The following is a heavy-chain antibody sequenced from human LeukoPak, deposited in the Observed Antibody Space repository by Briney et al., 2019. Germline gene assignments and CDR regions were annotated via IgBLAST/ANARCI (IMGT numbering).Heavy chain of an antibody. CDR3: ARGHCSGGSCYHYYYGMDV. CDR1: GGSFSGYY. V-gene: IGHV4-34*01. Sequence: SETLSLTCAVYGGSFSGYYWSWIRQPPGKGLEWIGEINHSGSTNYNPSLKSRVTISVDTSKNQFSLKLSSVTAADTAVYYCARGHCSGGSCYHYYYGMDVWGQGTTVTVSS. J-gene: IGHJ6*02. CDR2: INHSGST. D-gene: IGHD2-15*01.